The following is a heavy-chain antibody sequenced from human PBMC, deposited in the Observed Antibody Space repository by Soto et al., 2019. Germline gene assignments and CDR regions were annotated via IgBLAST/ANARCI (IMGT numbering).Heavy chain of an antibody. Sequence: GGSLRLSCAASGFTFSNYGMHWVRQAPGKGLEWVAVIWYDGSNKYYADSVKGRFTISRDNSKNTLYLQMDSLRAEDTAVYYCARAAAGSSPFDYWGQGTLVTAPQ. CDR3: ARAAAGSSPFDY. D-gene: IGHD6-13*01. CDR1: GFTFSNYG. CDR2: IWYDGSNK. V-gene: IGHV3-33*01. J-gene: IGHJ4*02.